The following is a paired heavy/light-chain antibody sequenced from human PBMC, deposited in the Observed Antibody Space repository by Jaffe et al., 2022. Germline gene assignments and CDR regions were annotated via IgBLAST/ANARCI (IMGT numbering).Light chain of an antibody. CDR1: QSVTRY. Sequence: EIVLTQSPATLSLSPGERATLSCRASQSVTRYLAWYQKKPGRAPRLLIYDASNRASGVPVRFSGSGFGTDFTLTISSLEADDVATYYCQQCTNWPITFGGGTEVEIK. CDR2: DAS. CDR3: QQCTNWPIT. V-gene: IGKV3-11*01. J-gene: IGKJ4*01.
Heavy chain of an antibody. CDR1: GGSITSSSW. V-gene: IGHV4-4*02. Sequence: QVLLQESGPGLVKPSGTLSLTCVVSGGSITSSSWWRWVRQPPGKGLEWIGAIFHSGTINYKPSLQSRVTISVDKSKNHFSLKLTSVTAADTAVYYCAKRDIAMSPDSGDHWGQGILVTVSS. CDR2: IFHSGTI. J-gene: IGHJ4*02. D-gene: IGHD2-15*01. CDR3: AKRDIAMSPDSGDH.